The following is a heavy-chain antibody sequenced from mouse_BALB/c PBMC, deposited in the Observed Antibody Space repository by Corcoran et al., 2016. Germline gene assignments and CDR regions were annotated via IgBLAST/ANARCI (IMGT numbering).Heavy chain of an antibody. CDR2: INTYTGEP. J-gene: IGHJ2*01. CDR3: ARLLRYYFDY. Sequence: QIQLVQSGPELKKPGETVKISCKASGYTFTNYGMNWVKQAPGKGLKWMGWINTYTGEPTYADDFKGRFAFSLETSASTAYLQINNLKNEDMATYFCARLLRYYFDYWGQGTTLTVSS. CDR1: GYTFTNYG. D-gene: IGHD1-1*01. V-gene: IGHV9-1*02.